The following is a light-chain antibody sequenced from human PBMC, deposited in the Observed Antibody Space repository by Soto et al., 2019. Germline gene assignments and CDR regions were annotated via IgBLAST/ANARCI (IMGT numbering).Light chain of an antibody. J-gene: IGKJ1*01. Sequence: DIQMTQYPSSLSASVGDRVSITCRASQTIIRYLSWYQQKPGKAPKLLISAASSLQSGVSSRFNGSRSGTDFTLTISSLQSDDFATYYCQQTYSTPWTFGLGTKVEMK. V-gene: IGKV1-39*01. CDR3: QQTYSTPWT. CDR2: AAS. CDR1: QTIIRY.